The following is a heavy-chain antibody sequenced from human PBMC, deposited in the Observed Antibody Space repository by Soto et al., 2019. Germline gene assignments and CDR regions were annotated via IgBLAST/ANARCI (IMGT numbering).Heavy chain of an antibody. CDR2: IYPGDSDT. CDR3: ARLYYYDSSGPGWGAFDI. D-gene: IGHD3-22*01. CDR1: GYSFTSYW. Sequence: GESLKISCKGSGYSFTSYWIGWVRQMPGKGLEWMGIIYPGDSDTRYSPSFQGQVTISADKSISTAYLQWSSLKASDTDMYYCARLYYYDSSGPGWGAFDIWGQGTMVSVSS. V-gene: IGHV5-51*01. J-gene: IGHJ3*02.